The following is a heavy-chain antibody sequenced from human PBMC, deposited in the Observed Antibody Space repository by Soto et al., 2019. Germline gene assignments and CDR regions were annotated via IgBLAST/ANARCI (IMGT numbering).Heavy chain of an antibody. D-gene: IGHD2-2*01. CDR1: GGSFSGYY. V-gene: IGHV4-34*01. CDR3: ARGECSSNYCFARWALDI. CDR2: IHHSGRT. Sequence: LSLTCAVYGGSFSGYYWTWIRQTPGKGLEWIGEIHHSGRTNYNPSLKSRVSISADTSKTQFSLNLTSVTAADTAVYYCARGECSSNYCFARWALDIWGQGTVVTVSS. J-gene: IGHJ3*02.